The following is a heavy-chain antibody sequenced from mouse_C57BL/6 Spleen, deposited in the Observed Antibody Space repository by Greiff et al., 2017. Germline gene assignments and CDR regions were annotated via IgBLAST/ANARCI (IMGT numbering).Heavy chain of an antibody. Sequence: QVQLQQSGAALVRPGASVTLSCKASGYTFTDYEMHWVKQTPVHGLEWIGAIDPETGGTAYNQKVKGKDILTADQSSSTASMVLRRLTSEDSAVYYCTRFGYYRRNYFDDWGQGTTLTVSS. J-gene: IGHJ2*01. CDR3: TRFGYYRRNYFDD. V-gene: IGHV1-15*01. CDR2: IDPETGGT. D-gene: IGHD2-14*01. CDR1: GYTFTDYE.